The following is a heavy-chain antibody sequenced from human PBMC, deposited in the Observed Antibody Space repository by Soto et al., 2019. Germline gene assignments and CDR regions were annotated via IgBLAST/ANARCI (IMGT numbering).Heavy chain of an antibody. CDR2: IYPGDSDT. CDR1: GYSFTSYW. Sequence: GESLKISCKGSGYSFTSYWIGWVRQMPGKGLEWMGIIYPGDSDTRYSPSFQGQVTISADKSISTAYLQWSSLKASDTAMYYCAMGCSGGSCYGRYYGMDVWGQGTTVTVSS. V-gene: IGHV5-51*01. CDR3: AMGCSGGSCYGRYYGMDV. J-gene: IGHJ6*02. D-gene: IGHD2-15*01.